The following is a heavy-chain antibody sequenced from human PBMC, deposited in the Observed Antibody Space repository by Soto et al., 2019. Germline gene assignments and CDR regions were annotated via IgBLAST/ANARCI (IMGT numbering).Heavy chain of an antibody. D-gene: IGHD6-19*01. J-gene: IGHJ4*02. CDR2: INPNSGGT. V-gene: IGHV1-2*04. Sequence: QVQLVQSGAEVKKPGASVKVSCKASGYTFTGYYMHWVRQAPGQGLEWMGWINPNSGGTNYAQKFKGWVTMTRDTSIRTAYMELSRLRYDDTAVYYCARDWTVGYSSGWYGLFDYWGQGTLVTVSS. CDR3: ARDWTVGYSSGWYGLFDY. CDR1: GYTFTGYY.